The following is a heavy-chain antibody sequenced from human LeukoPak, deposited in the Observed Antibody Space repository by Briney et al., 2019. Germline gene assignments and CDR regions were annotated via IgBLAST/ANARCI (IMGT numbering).Heavy chain of an antibody. CDR1: GGSISSSSYY. CDR3: ARENYGDYQSYYYMDV. V-gene: IGHV4-39*07. J-gene: IGHJ6*03. D-gene: IGHD4-17*01. CDR2: IYYSGST. Sequence: SETLSLTCTVSGGSISSSSYYWGWIRQPPGKGLEWIGSIYYSGSTYYNPSLKSRVTISVDTSKNQFSLKLRSVTAADTAVYYCARENYGDYQSYYYMDVWGKGTTVTVSS.